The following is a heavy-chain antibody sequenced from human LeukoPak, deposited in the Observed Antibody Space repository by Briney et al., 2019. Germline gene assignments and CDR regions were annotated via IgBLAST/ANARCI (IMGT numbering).Heavy chain of an antibody. CDR2: INPSGGSA. D-gene: IGHD2-2*01. Sequence: ASVKVSCKASGYTFTSYYMHWVRQAPGQGLEWMGIINPSGGSASYAQKFQGRVTMTRDTSTSTVYMELSSLRSEDTAVYHCARGQIVVVPPPLNVDYWGQGTLVTVSS. V-gene: IGHV1-46*01. CDR3: ARGQIVVVPPPLNVDY. J-gene: IGHJ4*02. CDR1: GYTFTSYY.